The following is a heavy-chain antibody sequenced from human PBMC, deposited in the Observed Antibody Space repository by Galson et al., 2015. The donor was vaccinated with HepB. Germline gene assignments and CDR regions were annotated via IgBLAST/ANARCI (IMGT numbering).Heavy chain of an antibody. CDR1: GFTFGDYA. Sequence: SLRLSCAASGFTFGDYAMSWFRQAPGKGLEWVGFIRSKAYGGTTEYAASVKGRFTISRDDSKSIAYLQMNSLKTEDTAVYYCTRVGRQQLVTPREYYFDYRGQGTLVTVSS. J-gene: IGHJ4*02. V-gene: IGHV3-49*03. CDR2: IRSKAYGGTT. CDR3: TRVGRQQLVTPREYYFDY. D-gene: IGHD6-13*01.